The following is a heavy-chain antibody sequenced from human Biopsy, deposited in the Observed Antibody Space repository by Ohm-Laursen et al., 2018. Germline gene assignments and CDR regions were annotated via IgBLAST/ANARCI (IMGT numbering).Heavy chain of an antibody. D-gene: IGHD6-25*01. J-gene: IGHJ4*02. CDR1: GFTFSSYA. CDR2: IGSSGSDV. Sequence: LRLSCTASGFTFSSYAMNWVRQAPGEGLEWVSSIGSSGSDVYYAASVKGRFTSSRDNARNSLYLQVDSLRVEDTAVYYCVRLLRPKGELDYWGQGTLVTVSS. V-gene: IGHV3-21*06. CDR3: VRLLRPKGELDY.